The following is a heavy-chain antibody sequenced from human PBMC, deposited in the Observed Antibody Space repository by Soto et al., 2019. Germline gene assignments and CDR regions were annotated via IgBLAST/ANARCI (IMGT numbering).Heavy chain of an antibody. V-gene: IGHV4-39*01. CDR1: GGSISSSSYY. Sequence: QLQLQESGPGLVKPSETLSLTCTVSGGSISSSSYYWGWIRQPPGKGLEWIGSIYYRGSTYYNPSLKSRVTISVDTSKNQFSLKLSSVTAADTAVYYCARQIRAGQYYFDYWGQGTLVTVSS. CDR3: ARQIRAGQYYFDY. D-gene: IGHD3-10*01. J-gene: IGHJ4*02. CDR2: IYYRGST.